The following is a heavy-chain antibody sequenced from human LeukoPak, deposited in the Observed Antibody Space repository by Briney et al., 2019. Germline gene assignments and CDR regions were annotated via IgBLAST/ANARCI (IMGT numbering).Heavy chain of an antibody. Sequence: SVKVSFKSSTGTFSSYAINWVRQAPGQGLEWMGGIIPIFGTAHYAQKFQGRVRIAAEEYTSTAYIEFSSLRSEDTAVYYCARVGGGKYCSITTCYMRGWFDRWGQGTLVTVSS. D-gene: IGHD2-2*02. CDR1: TGTFSSYA. CDR3: ARVGGGKYCSITTCYMRGWFDR. V-gene: IGHV1-69*13. J-gene: IGHJ5*02. CDR2: IIPIFGTA.